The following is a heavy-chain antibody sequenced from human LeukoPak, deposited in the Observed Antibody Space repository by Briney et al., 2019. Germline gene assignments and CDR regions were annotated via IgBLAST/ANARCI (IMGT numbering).Heavy chain of an antibody. J-gene: IGHJ4*02. CDR2: ISSSGSSI. CDR1: GFSFSDYY. V-gene: IGHV3-11*01. D-gene: IGHD3-10*01. Sequence: PGGSLRLSCAASGFSFSDYYMSWIRLAPGKGLEWISYISSSGSSISYADSVKGRFTISRDNANNSLYLQMNSLRAEDTAVYYCARRFTTSASSISFGYWGQGTLVSVSS. CDR3: ARRFTTSASSISFGY.